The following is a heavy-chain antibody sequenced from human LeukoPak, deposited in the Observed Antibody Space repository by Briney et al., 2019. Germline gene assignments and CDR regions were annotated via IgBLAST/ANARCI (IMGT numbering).Heavy chain of an antibody. J-gene: IGHJ4*02. CDR3: ARDPFFTILGTGVY. V-gene: IGHV1-2*02. CDR2: INPNSGGT. D-gene: IGHD3-3*01. Sequence: ASVKVSCKASGYTLTSYGISWVRQAPGQGLEWMGWINPNSGGTNYAQKFQGRVTMTRDTSISTAYMELSRLRSDDTAVYYCARDPFFTILGTGVYWGQGTLVTVSS. CDR1: GYTLTSYG.